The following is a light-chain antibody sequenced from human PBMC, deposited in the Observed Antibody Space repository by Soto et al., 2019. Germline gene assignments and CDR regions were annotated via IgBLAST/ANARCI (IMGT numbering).Light chain of an antibody. J-gene: IGKJ4*01. V-gene: IGKV2-28*01. Sequence: DIVMTQSPLSLPVTPGEPASISCRSSQSLLHSNGYNYLDWYLQKPGQSPQLLIYLGSNRASGVLARVRGSGSGTDFILKISRVETEHVGGYYCMKAIQTPPLTFDGGNHVEIK. CDR3: MKAIQTPPLT. CDR1: QSLLHSNGYNY. CDR2: LGS.